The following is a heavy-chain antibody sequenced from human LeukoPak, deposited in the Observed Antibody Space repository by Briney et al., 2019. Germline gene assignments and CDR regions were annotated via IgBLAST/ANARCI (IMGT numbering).Heavy chain of an antibody. V-gene: IGHV4-4*02. Sequence: SGTLSLTCAVSGDSISNNNWWSWVRQPPGKGLEWIGEIYHSGSTNYNPSLKSRVTISVDKSSNQFSLKVNSLTAADTAVYYCTRAPPYGSGWSKGVLDYWGQGTLVTASS. CDR1: GDSISNNNW. CDR3: TRAPPYGSGWSKGVLDY. J-gene: IGHJ4*02. D-gene: IGHD6-19*01. CDR2: IYHSGST.